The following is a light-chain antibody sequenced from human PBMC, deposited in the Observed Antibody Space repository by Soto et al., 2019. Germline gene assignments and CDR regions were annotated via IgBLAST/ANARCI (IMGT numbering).Light chain of an antibody. CDR3: QQYNSWPWT. CDR2: DAS. Sequence: DIQMTQSRSTLSASVGDRVTITCRASQSISSWLAWYQQKPGKAPKLLIYDASSLESGVPSRFSPSGFGTEVTLAISSLQPDDFATYYCQQYNSWPWTFGQGTKVDIK. CDR1: QSISSW. V-gene: IGKV1-5*01. J-gene: IGKJ1*01.